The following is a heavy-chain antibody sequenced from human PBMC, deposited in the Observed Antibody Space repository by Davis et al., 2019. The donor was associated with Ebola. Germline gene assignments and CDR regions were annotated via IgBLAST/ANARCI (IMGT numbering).Heavy chain of an antibody. Sequence: SVKVSCKASGGTFSSYAISWVRQAPGQGLEWMGRIIPILGIANYAQKFQGRVTITADKSTSTAYMELSSLRSEDTAVYYCAIVVVIRVGAFDIWGQGTMVTVSS. J-gene: IGHJ3*02. CDR1: GGTFSSYA. V-gene: IGHV1-69*04. CDR2: IIPILGIA. CDR3: AIVVVIRVGAFDI. D-gene: IGHD3-22*01.